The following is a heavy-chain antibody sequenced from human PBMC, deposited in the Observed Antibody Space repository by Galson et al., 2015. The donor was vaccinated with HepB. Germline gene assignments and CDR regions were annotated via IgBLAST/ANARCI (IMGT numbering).Heavy chain of an antibody. V-gene: IGHV1-18*01. CDR3: ARDLEGLTVPATHY. J-gene: IGHJ4*02. CDR1: GYTFTSYG. CDR2: ISAYNGNT. D-gene: IGHD6-19*01. Sequence: SVKVSCKASGYTFTSYGITWVRQAPGQGLEWMGWISAYNGNTYYAQKLRGRVTMTTDTSTSIAYMELRSLRSDDTAVYYCARDLEGLTVPATHYWGQGTLVTV.